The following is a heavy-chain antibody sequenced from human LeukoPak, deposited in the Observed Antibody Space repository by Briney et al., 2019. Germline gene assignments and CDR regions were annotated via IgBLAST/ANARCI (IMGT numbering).Heavy chain of an antibody. CDR1: GGSISSGDYY. CDR3: ARRYCSSTSCSYFDY. CDR2: IYYSGST. D-gene: IGHD2-2*01. J-gene: IGHJ4*02. Sequence: SEPLSLTCTVSGGSISSGDYYWSWIRQPPGKGLEWIGYIYYSGSTYDNPSLKSRVTISVDTSKNQFSLKLSSVTAADTAVYYCARRYCSSTSCSYFDYWGQGTLVTVSS. V-gene: IGHV4-30-4*01.